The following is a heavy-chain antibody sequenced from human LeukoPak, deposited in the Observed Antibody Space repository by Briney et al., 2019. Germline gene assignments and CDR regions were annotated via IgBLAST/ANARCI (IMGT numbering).Heavy chain of an antibody. CDR2: IIPILGVA. CDR3: ATTTMRGDAFDI. J-gene: IGHJ3*02. V-gene: IGHV1-69*02. D-gene: IGHD1-26*01. CDR1: GGTFSSYT. Sequence: SVKVSCKASGGTFSSYTISWVRQAPGQGLEWMGRIIPILGVANYAQKFQGRVTITADKSTSTAYMELSSLRSEDTAVYYCATTTMRGDAFDIWGQGTMVTVSS.